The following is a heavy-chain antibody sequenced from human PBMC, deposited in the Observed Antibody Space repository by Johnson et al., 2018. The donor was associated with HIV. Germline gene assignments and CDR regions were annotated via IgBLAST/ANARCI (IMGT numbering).Heavy chain of an antibody. Sequence: VQLVESGGGLVQPGGSLRLSCAASGFTVRSSYMSWVRQAPGKGLVWVSRINTDGSATTYADSVRGRFTISRDNAKNTLYLQMNSLRAEDTAVYYCVRRPVGAAPGADTFDIWGQGTMVTVSS. CDR1: GFTVRSSY. CDR2: INTDGSAT. V-gene: IGHV3-74*02. J-gene: IGHJ3*02. D-gene: IGHD6-13*01. CDR3: VRRPVGAAPGADTFDI.